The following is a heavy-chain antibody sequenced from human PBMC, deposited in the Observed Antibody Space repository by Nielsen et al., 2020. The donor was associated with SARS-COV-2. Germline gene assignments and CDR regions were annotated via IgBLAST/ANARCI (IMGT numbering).Heavy chain of an antibody. J-gene: IGHJ5*02. V-gene: IGHV3-23*01. CDR3: ARAKFSCFDP. CDR2: IGGSAGST. CDR1: GFTLSNYA. Sequence: GESLKISCAASGFTLSNYAMSWVRQAPGKGLEWVSVIGGSAGSTYYADSVKGRLTISRDNSKNTLYLQMNSLRAEDTAVYYCARAKFSCFDPWGQGTLVTVSS.